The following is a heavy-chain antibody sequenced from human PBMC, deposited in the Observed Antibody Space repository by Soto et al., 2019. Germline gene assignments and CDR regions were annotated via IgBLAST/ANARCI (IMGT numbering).Heavy chain of an antibody. CDR3: ARSDNRNSPYGVDV. V-gene: IGHV4-34*01. Sequence: SETLSLTCAVNGGSLSGYYWRCLSQSPGKGLEWVAEINHRGSSDYNPSLKSRVTISIDASKNHVTLELTSVTAADTAVYYCARSDNRNSPYGVDVWGQGTAVT. CDR1: GGSLSGYY. CDR2: INHRGSS. D-gene: IGHD1-7*01. J-gene: IGHJ6*02.